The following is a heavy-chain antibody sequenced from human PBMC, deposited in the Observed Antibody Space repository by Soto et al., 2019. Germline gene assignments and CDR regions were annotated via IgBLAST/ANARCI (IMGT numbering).Heavy chain of an antibody. CDR3: ARDVAPGYFDY. Sequence: GGSLRLSCTASGFTFSSYWMHWVRQTPGKGLMWVSRINNDGSGTADADSVRGRFTISRDNTKNTLYLQLNSLRADDTAVYYCARDVAPGYFDYWGQGTPVTVSS. V-gene: IGHV3-74*01. D-gene: IGHD2-21*01. J-gene: IGHJ4*02. CDR1: GFTFSSYW. CDR2: INNDGSGT.